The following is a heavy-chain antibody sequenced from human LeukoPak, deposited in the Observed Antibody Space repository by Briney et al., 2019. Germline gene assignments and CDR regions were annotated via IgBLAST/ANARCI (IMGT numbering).Heavy chain of an antibody. CDR3: ARFYYSSYEYYFDY. Sequence: SETLSLTCTVSGGSISSGGYYWSWIRQPPGKGLEWIGYIYHSGSTYYNPSLKSRVTISVDRSKNQFPLKLSSVTAADTAVYYCARFYYSSYEYYFDYWGQGTLVTVSS. V-gene: IGHV4-30-2*01. CDR2: IYHSGST. D-gene: IGHD6-6*01. CDR1: GGSISSGGYY. J-gene: IGHJ4*02.